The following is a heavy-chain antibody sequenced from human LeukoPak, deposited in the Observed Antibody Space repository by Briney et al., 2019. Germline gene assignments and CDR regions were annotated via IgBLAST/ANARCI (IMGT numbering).Heavy chain of an antibody. CDR2: IYTSGST. Sequence: SETLSLTCTVSGGSISSYYWSWIRQPAGKGLEWIGRIYTSGSTNYNPSLKSRVTMSEDTSKNQFSLKLSSVTAADTAVYYCARGGPYCTNGVCYLDYWGQGTLVTVSS. CDR1: GGSISSYY. V-gene: IGHV4-4*07. CDR3: ARGGPYCTNGVCYLDY. D-gene: IGHD2-8*01. J-gene: IGHJ4*02.